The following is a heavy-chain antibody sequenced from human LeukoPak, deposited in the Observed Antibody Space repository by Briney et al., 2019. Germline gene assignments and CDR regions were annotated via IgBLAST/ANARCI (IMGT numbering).Heavy chain of an antibody. CDR3: ARETYYYDSRGYYFWYFDL. CDR1: GYTFTGYY. CDR2: INPNSGGT. J-gene: IGHJ2*01. D-gene: IGHD3-22*01. Sequence: ASVKVSCKASGYTFTGYYMHWVRQAPGQGLEWMGWINPNSGGTNYAQKFQGRVTMTRDTSISTAYMELSRLRSDDTAVYYCARETYYYDSRGYYFWYFDLWGRGTLVTVSS. V-gene: IGHV1-2*02.